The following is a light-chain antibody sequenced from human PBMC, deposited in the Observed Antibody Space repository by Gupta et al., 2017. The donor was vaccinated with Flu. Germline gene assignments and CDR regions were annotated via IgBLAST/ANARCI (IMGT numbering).Light chain of an antibody. CDR1: SGDIGAYDY. Sequence: QSALTQPPSVSGSPGQSITISCTGTSGDIGAYDYVSWYQQHPDKAPKLMIDEVIHRPPGVSKCFSGSKSDNTASLTISGHPAEDDGDYYCTSYTSTSTFVFGTGTKVTVL. CDR3: TSYTSTSTFV. V-gene: IGLV2-14*01. CDR2: EVI. J-gene: IGLJ1*01.